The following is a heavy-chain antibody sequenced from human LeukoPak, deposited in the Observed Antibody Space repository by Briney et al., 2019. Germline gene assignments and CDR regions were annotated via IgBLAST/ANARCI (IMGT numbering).Heavy chain of an antibody. Sequence: GESLQISCQGSGYSFSNYWIVWTRQMPGKGLEWMGIIYPGDSDTRYSPSFQGQVTISADRSVNTAYLQWSSLKASDTAMYYCARLLRSQLLPLLLYWGQGTLVTVSS. CDR1: GYSFSNYW. CDR3: ARLLRSQLLPLLLY. V-gene: IGHV5-51*01. D-gene: IGHD1-1*01. CDR2: IYPGDSDT. J-gene: IGHJ4*02.